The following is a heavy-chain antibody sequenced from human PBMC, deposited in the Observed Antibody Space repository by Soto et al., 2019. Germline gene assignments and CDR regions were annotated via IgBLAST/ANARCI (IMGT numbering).Heavy chain of an antibody. CDR3: AKDWDIVLIRSRAMDV. V-gene: IGHV3-30*18. D-gene: IGHD2-8*01. J-gene: IGHJ6*02. CDR2: ISYDGSNK. Sequence: QVQLVESGGGVVQPGRSLRLSCAASGFTFSSYGMHWVRQAPGKGLEWVAVISYDGSNKYYADSVKGRFTISRDNSKNTLYLQMNSLRAEDTAVYYCAKDWDIVLIRSRAMDVWGQGTTVTVSS. CDR1: GFTFSSYG.